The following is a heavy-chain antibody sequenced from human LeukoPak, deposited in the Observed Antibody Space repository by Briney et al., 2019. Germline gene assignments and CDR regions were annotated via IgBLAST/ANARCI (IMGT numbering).Heavy chain of an antibody. CDR3: ARHKYSSSWDEAFDI. D-gene: IGHD6-13*01. J-gene: IGHJ3*02. Sequence: GESLKISFKGSGYRFTSYWIGWGRQMPGKGLEGMGIIYPGDSDARYSPSFQGQVTISADKSISTAYLQWSSLKASDTAMYYCARHKYSSSWDEAFDIWGQGTMVTVSS. V-gene: IGHV5-51*01. CDR2: IYPGDSDA. CDR1: GYRFTSYW.